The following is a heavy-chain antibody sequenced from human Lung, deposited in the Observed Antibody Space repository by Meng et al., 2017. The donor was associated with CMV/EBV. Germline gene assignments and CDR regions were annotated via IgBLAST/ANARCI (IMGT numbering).Heavy chain of an antibody. CDR3: AKGLYGGNSGGFDY. CDR1: GFTFDDYA. V-gene: IGHV3-9*03. J-gene: IGHJ4*02. D-gene: IGHD4-23*01. CDR2: ISWNSGSI. Sequence: SLKISCAASGFTFDDYAMHWVRQAPGKGLEWVSGISWNSGSIGYADSVKGRFTISRDNAKNSLYLQMNSLRAEDMALYYCAKGLYGGNSGGFDYWGQGTXVTVSS.